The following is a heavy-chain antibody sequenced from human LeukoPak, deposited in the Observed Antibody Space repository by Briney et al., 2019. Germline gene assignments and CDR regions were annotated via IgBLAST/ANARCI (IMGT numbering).Heavy chain of an antibody. Sequence: ASVKVSCKASGYTFTGYYMHWVRQAPGQGLEWMGWINPNSGGTNYAQKFQGRVTMTRDTSISTAYMELSRLRSDDTAVYYCARDWSQPAVAGTRDDYWGQGTLVTVSS. CDR1: GYTFTGYY. J-gene: IGHJ4*02. D-gene: IGHD6-19*01. V-gene: IGHV1-2*02. CDR2: INPNSGGT. CDR3: ARDWSQPAVAGTRDDY.